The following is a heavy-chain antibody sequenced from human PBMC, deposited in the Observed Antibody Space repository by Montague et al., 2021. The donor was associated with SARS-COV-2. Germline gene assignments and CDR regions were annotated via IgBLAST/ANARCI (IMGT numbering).Heavy chain of an antibody. CDR2: IYRGGDT. Sequence: SLRLSCAASGFIVSSSYMSWVRQAPGKGLEWVSVIYRGGDTYYADSVKGRFTISRHNSKNTLYLEMNSLRGEDTAVYYCTRSVAAAGTFYYYYGMDVWGQGTTVTVSS. CDR1: GFIVSSSY. D-gene: IGHD6-13*01. V-gene: IGHV3-53*04. CDR3: TRSVAAAGTFYYYYGMDV. J-gene: IGHJ6*02.